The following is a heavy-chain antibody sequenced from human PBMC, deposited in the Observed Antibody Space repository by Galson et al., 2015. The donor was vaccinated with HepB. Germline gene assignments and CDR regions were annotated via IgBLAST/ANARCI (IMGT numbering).Heavy chain of an antibody. CDR2: ISSSGSTI. J-gene: IGHJ3*02. CDR1: GSTFSDYY. V-gene: IGHV3-11*01. D-gene: IGHD6-6*01. CDR3: ARASSSSMAFDI. Sequence: SLRLSCAASGSTFSDYYMSWIRQAPGKGLEWVSYISSSGSTIYYADSVKGRFTISRDNAKNSLYLQMNSLRAEDTAVYYCARASSSSMAFDIWGQGTMVTVSS.